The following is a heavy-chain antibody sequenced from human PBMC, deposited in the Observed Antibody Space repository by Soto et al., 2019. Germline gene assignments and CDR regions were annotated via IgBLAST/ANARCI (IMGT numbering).Heavy chain of an antibody. Sequence: PGGPLSLTCTVSGGSISSGGYYWSWIRPHPGKGLEWIGYIYYSGSTNYNPSLKSRVTISVDTSKNQFSLKLSSVTAADTAVYYCARHFFRGYSYGYFDYWGQGTLVTVSS. CDR1: GGSISSGGYY. D-gene: IGHD5-18*01. CDR3: ARHFFRGYSYGYFDY. V-gene: IGHV4-61*08. J-gene: IGHJ4*02. CDR2: IYYSGST.